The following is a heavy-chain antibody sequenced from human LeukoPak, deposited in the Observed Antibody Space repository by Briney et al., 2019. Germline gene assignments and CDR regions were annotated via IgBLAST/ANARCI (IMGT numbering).Heavy chain of an antibody. V-gene: IGHV3-23*01. CDR1: GFTFSSYG. CDR3: TRLDTSTSQIFDF. CDR2: ISGSGGST. J-gene: IGHJ4*02. D-gene: IGHD5-18*01. Sequence: GGSLRLSCAASGFTFSSYGMSWVRQAPGKVLEWVSAISGSGGSTYYADSVKGRFTISRDNAKNTVYLQMNSLRADDTAVYYCTRLDTSTSQIFDFWGQGTLVGVSS.